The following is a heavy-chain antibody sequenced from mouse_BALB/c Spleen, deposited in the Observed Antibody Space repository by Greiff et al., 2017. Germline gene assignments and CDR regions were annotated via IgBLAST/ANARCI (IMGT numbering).Heavy chain of an antibody. J-gene: IGHJ2*01. CDR1: GYTFTSYW. D-gene: IGHD2-1*01. CDR3: NAWGGNYFPFDY. Sequence: VQLQESGAELAKPGASVKMSCKASGYTFTSYWMHWVKQRPGQGLEWIGYINPSTGYTEYNQKFKDKATLTADTSSNTAYLQLSSLTSEDTAVYYCNAWGGNYFPFDYWGQGTTLTVSS. V-gene: IGHV1-7*01. CDR2: INPSTGYT.